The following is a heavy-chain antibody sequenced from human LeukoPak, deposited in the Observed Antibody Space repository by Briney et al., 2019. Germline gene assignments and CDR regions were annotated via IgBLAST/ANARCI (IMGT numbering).Heavy chain of an antibody. V-gene: IGHV1-18*01. CDR3: ARCPGDYIAAAGEGPWFDP. J-gene: IGHJ5*02. D-gene: IGHD6-13*01. CDR1: GYTFTSYG. Sequence: ASVKVSCKASGYTFTSYGISWVRQAPGQGLEWMGWISAYNGNTNYAQKLKGRVTMTTDTSTSTAYMELRSLRSDDTAVYYCARCPGDYIAAAGEGPWFDPWGQGTLVTVSS. CDR2: ISAYNGNT.